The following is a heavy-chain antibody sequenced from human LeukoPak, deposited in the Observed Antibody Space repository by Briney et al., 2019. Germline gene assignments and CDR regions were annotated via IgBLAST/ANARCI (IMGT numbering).Heavy chain of an antibody. CDR3: AKDGSGTYSNYYVYYYMDV. Sequence: GGSLRLSCAASGFTFNSYVMHWARQAPGKGLEWVAVIRYDGSDKYYADSVKGRFTISRDNSKNTLYLQMNSLRAEDTAVYYCAKDGSGTYSNYYVYYYMDVWGKGTTVTISS. CDR1: GFTFNSYV. V-gene: IGHV3-30*02. D-gene: IGHD3-10*02. J-gene: IGHJ6*03. CDR2: IRYDGSDK.